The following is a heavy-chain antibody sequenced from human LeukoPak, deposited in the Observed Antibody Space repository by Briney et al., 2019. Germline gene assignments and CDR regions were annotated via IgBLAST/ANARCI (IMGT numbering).Heavy chain of an antibody. D-gene: IGHD6-19*01. V-gene: IGHV1-2*04. Sequence: ASVKVSCKASGYTFTGYYMHWVRQAPGQGLEWMGWINPNSGGTNYAQKFQGWVTMTRDTSISTAYMELSSLRSEDTAVYYCAGAVAGIVDYWGQGTLVTVSS. CDR2: INPNSGGT. CDR3: AGAVAGIVDY. CDR1: GYTFTGYY. J-gene: IGHJ4*02.